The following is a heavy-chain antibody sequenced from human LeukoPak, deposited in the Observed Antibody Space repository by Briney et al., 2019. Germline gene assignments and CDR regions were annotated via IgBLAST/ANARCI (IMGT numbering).Heavy chain of an antibody. CDR1: GGSFSGYY. V-gene: IGHV4-34*01. CDR3: AGGADYIGYYYNGRDV. Sequence: SETLSLTCAVYGGSFSGYYWSWIRQPPGKGLEWIGEINHSGSTNYNPSLKSRVTISVDTSKNQFSLKLSSVTAADTAVYYCAGGADYIGYYYNGRDVWGQGTTVTVSS. D-gene: IGHD4-11*01. CDR2: INHSGST. J-gene: IGHJ6*02.